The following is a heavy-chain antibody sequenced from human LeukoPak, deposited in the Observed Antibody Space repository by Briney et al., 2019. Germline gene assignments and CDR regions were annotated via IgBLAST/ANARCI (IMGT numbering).Heavy chain of an antibody. J-gene: IGHJ4*02. CDR1: GFTLSSNG. Sequence: GGSLGLSCAASGFTLSSNGMHWVRQAPGKGLEWVAVIWYDGSNKYYADSVKGRFTISRDNSKNTLYLQMNSLRAEDTAVYYCAREGDYWGQGTLVTVSS. CDR2: IWYDGSNK. CDR3: AREGDY. V-gene: IGHV3-33*01.